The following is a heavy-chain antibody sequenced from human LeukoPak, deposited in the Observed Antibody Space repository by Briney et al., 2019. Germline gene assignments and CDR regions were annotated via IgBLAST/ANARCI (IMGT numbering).Heavy chain of an antibody. Sequence: PGGSLRLSCAASGVTFSSYSFNWVRQAPGKGLEWVSYISRTTSYADSVKGRFTISRDNAKSSLYLQMNSLRAEDTAVYYCARDTEYAFDVWGQGTMVTVSS. CDR2: ISRTT. CDR1: GVTFSSYS. V-gene: IGHV3-48*01. J-gene: IGHJ3*01. D-gene: IGHD2/OR15-2a*01. CDR3: ARDTEYAFDV.